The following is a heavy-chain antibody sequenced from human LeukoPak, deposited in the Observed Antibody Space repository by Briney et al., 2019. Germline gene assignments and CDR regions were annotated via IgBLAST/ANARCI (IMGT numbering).Heavy chain of an antibody. J-gene: IGHJ4*02. V-gene: IGHV3-21*01. CDR3: ARGLGHPGTSGY. CDR2: FSSSSCQL. D-gene: IGHD1-1*01. Sequence: PGGSLRLSCAASGFTFSSYSMNWVPKAPGKGLEWVSSFSSSSCQLYYADSVKGQFTISRVNAKSSLYLQMNNRRADGTAVYCCARGLGHPGTSGYWGQGTLVTVS. CDR1: GFTFSSYS.